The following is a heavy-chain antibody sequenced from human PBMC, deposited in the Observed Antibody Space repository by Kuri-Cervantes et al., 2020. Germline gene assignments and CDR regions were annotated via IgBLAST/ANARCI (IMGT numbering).Heavy chain of an antibody. V-gene: IGHV3-21*01. CDR1: GFTVSSNY. CDR3: ASHPASLAAAPFDY. Sequence: GESLKISCAASGFTVSSNYMRWVRQAPGKGLEWVSSISSSSSYIYYADSVKGRFTISRDNAKNSLYLQMNSLRAEDTAVYYCASHPASLAAAPFDYWGQGTLVTVSS. D-gene: IGHD6-13*01. CDR2: ISSSSSYI. J-gene: IGHJ4*02.